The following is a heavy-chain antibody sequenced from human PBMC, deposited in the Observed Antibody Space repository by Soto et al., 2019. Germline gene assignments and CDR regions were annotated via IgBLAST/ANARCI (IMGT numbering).Heavy chain of an antibody. D-gene: IGHD2-21*01. V-gene: IGHV4-39*01. Sequence: QLQLQESGPGLVKPSETLSLTCTVSGGSISSSSYYWGWIRQPPGKGLEWIGSIYYSGSTYYNPSLKCRVTISVDTSKNQFSLKLSSVTAADTAVYYCAKSGGNSHPFDYWGQGTLVTVSS. CDR1: GGSISSSSYY. J-gene: IGHJ4*02. CDR3: AKSGGNSHPFDY. CDR2: IYYSGST.